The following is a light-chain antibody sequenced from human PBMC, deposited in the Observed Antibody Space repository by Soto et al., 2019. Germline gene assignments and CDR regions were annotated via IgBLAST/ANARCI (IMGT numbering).Light chain of an antibody. V-gene: IGKV1-6*01. CDR3: LQDYSYPRT. CDR2: ASS. J-gene: IGKJ1*01. CDR1: QVIRND. Sequence: AIQMTQSPASLSASVGDRVTITCRASQVIRNDLAWYQQTPGKAPKLLIYASSKLQTEVPSRFRGSGSGTDFTLTISSLQPDDLATYYCLQDYSYPRTCGQGTKVEI.